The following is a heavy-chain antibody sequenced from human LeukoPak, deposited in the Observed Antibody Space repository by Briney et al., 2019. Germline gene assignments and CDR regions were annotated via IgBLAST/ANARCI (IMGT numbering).Heavy chain of an antibody. CDR1: GYSISSGYY. D-gene: IGHD3-10*01. J-gene: IGHJ6*02. CDR3: ARAVLLWFGELSTPDYYGMDV. CDR2: IYYSGST. Sequence: SETLSLTCTVSGYSISSGYYWGWIRQPPGKGLEWIGNIYYSGSTYYNPSLKSRVTISVDTSENQFSLKLSSVTAADTAVYYCARAVLLWFGELSTPDYYGMDVWGQGTTVTVSS. V-gene: IGHV4-38-2*02.